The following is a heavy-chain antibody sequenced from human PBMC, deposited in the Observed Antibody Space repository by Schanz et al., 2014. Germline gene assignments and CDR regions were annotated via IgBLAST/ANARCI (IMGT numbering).Heavy chain of an antibody. CDR2: INPSGGST. CDR1: GYTFTSDS. J-gene: IGHJ4*02. V-gene: IGHV1-46*01. CDR3: ARGYGDSPTDF. D-gene: IGHD4-17*01. Sequence: QVQLVQSGAEVKKPGASVKVSCKASGYTFTSDSMHWVRQAPGQGLEWMGMINPSGGSTTYAQKFQGRVTMTRDVSSTTAFLELRSLRYDDTAVYYCARGYGDSPTDFWGQGTLVTVSS.